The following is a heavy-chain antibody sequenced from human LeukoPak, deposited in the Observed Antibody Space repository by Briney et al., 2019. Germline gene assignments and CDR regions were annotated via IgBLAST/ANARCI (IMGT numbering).Heavy chain of an antibody. CDR1: GDSIGSYY. CDR3: ARASQLVSDY. D-gene: IGHD6-6*01. CDR2: IYYSGST. Sequence: SETLSLTCSVSGDSIGSYYWGWIRQPPGKGLEWIGSIYYSGSTYYNPSLKSRVTISVDTSKNQFSLKLSSVTAADTAVYYCARASQLVSDYWGQGTLVTVSS. V-gene: IGHV4-39*01. J-gene: IGHJ4*02.